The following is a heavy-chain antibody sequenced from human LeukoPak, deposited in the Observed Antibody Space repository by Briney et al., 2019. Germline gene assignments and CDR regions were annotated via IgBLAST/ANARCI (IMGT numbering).Heavy chain of an antibody. CDR3: AKVGGGSRYYYYYMDV. CDR1: GFTVSSNY. D-gene: IGHD3-16*01. V-gene: IGHV3-23*01. J-gene: IGHJ6*03. CDR2: ISGSGGST. Sequence: PGGSLRLSCAASGFTVSSNYMSWVRQAPGKGLEWVSAISGSGGSTYYADSVRGRFTISRDNSKNTLYLQMNSLRAEDTAVYYCAKVGGGSRYYYYYMDVWGKGTTVTVSS.